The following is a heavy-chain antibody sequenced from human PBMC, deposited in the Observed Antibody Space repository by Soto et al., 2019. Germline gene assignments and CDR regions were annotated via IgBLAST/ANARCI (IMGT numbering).Heavy chain of an antibody. CDR1: GFTFSSYA. J-gene: IGHJ4*02. CDR3: AKGRCSDGSCYLEFDY. V-gene: IGHV3-23*01. D-gene: IGHD2-15*01. Sequence: GGSLRLSCAASGFTFSSYAMSWVRQAPGKGLEWVSAIRGSGGSTYYADSVKGRFTISRDNPKNTLYLQMNSLRAEDTAVYYCAKGRCSDGSCYLEFDYWGQGTLVTVSS. CDR2: IRGSGGST.